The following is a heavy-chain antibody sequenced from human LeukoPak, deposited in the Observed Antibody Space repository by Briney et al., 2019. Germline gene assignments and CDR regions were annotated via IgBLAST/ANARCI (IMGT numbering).Heavy chain of an antibody. CDR3: ARDNNFDWLSNGGDWFDP. D-gene: IGHD3-9*01. V-gene: IGHV4-59*01. CDR1: GGSISSYY. CDR2: IYYSGST. J-gene: IGHJ5*02. Sequence: SETLSLTCTVSGGSISSYYWSWIRQPPGKGLEWIGYIYYSGSTSYNPSLKSRVTISVDTSKKQFSLKLSSVTAADTAVYYCARDNNFDWLSNGGDWFDPWGQGTLVTVSS.